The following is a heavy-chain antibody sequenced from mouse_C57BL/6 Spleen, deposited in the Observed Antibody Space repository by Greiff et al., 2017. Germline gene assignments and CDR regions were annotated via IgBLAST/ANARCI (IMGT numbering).Heavy chain of an antibody. CDR1: GFTFSDYY. CDR2: MNYDGSST. Sequence: EVKLMESEGGLVQPGSSMKLSCTASGFTFSDYYMAWVRQVPEKGLEWVASMNYDGSSTYYLDSLKSRFIISIDNQKNILYLQMSSLKSEYTATYYGAREHTAGEASYWYVDVWGTGTTVTVSS. D-gene: IGHD1-1*01. J-gene: IGHJ1*03. V-gene: IGHV5-16*01. CDR3: AREHTAGEASYWYVDV.